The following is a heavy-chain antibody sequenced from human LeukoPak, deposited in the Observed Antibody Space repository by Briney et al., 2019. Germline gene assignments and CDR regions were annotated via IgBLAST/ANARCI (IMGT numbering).Heavy chain of an antibody. CDR2: INSGGSSI. D-gene: IGHD3-10*01. V-gene: IGHV3-74*01. CDR1: GFTLNNYW. J-gene: IGHJ4*02. Sequence: GGSLRLSSAASGFTLNNYWMHWVRRAPGKGLEWVSRINSGGSSISYAASVKGRFTISRDNAKNTLFLQMDSLRAEDTAVYYCARGKFGELSHFDYWGQGTLVTVSS. CDR3: ARGKFGELSHFDY.